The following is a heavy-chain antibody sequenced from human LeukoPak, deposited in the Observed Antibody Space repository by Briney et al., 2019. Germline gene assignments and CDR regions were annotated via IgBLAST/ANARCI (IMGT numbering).Heavy chain of an antibody. V-gene: IGHV3-7*01. CDR2: IKQDGSEK. CDR1: GFTFSSYA. J-gene: IGHJ6*03. Sequence: GGSLRLSCAASGFTFSSYAMSWVRQAPGKGLEWVANIKQDGSEKYYVDSVKGRFTISRDNAKNSLYLQMNSLRAEDTAVYYCARCQQLVPYYMDVWGKGTTVTVSS. D-gene: IGHD6-13*01. CDR3: ARCQQLVPYYMDV.